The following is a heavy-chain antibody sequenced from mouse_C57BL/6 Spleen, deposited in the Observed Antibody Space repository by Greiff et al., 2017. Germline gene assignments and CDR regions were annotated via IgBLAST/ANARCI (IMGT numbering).Heavy chain of an antibody. Sequence: EVQLQQSGPELVKPGASVKISCKASGYTFTDYYMNWVKQSHGKSLEWIGDINPNNGGTSYNQKFKGKATLTVDKSSSTAYMELRSLTSEDSAVYYCATPSGELEAMDYWGQGTSVTVSS. CDR3: ATPSGELEAMDY. CDR1: GYTFTDYY. D-gene: IGHD4-1*01. CDR2: INPNNGGT. J-gene: IGHJ4*01. V-gene: IGHV1-26*01.